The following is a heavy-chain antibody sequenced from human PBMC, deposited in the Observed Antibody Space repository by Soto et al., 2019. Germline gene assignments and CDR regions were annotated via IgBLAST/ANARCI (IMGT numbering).Heavy chain of an antibody. V-gene: IGHV3-21*01. CDR1: GFTFSSYS. Sequence: GGSLRLSCAASGFTFSSYSMNWVRQAPGKGLEWVSSISSSSSYIYYADSVKGRFTISRDNAKNSLYLQMNSLRAEDTAVYYCARDPILWFGELSYNDRGPYYFDYWGQGTLVTVSS. CDR2: ISSSSSYI. CDR3: ARDPILWFGELSYNDRGPYYFDY. D-gene: IGHD3-10*01. J-gene: IGHJ4*02.